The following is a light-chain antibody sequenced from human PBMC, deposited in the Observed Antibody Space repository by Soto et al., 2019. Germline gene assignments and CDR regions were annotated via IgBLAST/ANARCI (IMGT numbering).Light chain of an antibody. Sequence: IRMTQSPSSLSASIGDRVTFTCRASHRLNTYLAWYQQKPGKAPKLLIYGASTLQSGGPSRFSGSGSGTDFTLLISSLQSEDFATYYCQQYFSYPYTFGQGTKLESK. J-gene: IGKJ2*01. CDR1: HRLNTY. CDR2: GAS. V-gene: IGKV1-8*01. CDR3: QQYFSYPYT.